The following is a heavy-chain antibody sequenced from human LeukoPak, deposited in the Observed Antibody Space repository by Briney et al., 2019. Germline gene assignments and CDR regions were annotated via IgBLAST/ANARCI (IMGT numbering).Heavy chain of an antibody. V-gene: IGHV3-74*01. CDR2: INIDGSTT. CDR3: ARDGLTLTTLDY. Sequence: PGGSLRLSCAASGFTFSSYWMHWVRQAPGKGLVWVSLINIDGSTTSYADSVKGRFTISRDNAKNTLYLQMNSLRAEDTAVYYCARDGLTLTTLDYWGQGNLVTVSS. D-gene: IGHD4-17*01. J-gene: IGHJ4*02. CDR1: GFTFSSYW.